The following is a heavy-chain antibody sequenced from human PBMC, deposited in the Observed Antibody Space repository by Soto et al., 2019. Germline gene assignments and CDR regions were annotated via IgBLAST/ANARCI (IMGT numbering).Heavy chain of an antibody. J-gene: IGHJ6*02. V-gene: IGHV4-61*01. D-gene: IGHD3-3*02. CDR2: IYYSGST. Sequence: PSETLSLTCTVSGGSVSSGSYYWSWIRQPPGKGLEWIGYIYYSGSTNYNPSLKSRVTISVDTSKNQFSLKLSSVTAADTAVYYCAREYKFSHFWSGYYAGHNYYNYDMEVVDQETTVTASS. CDR1: GGSVSSGSYY. CDR3: AREYKFSHFWSGYYAGHNYYNYDMEV.